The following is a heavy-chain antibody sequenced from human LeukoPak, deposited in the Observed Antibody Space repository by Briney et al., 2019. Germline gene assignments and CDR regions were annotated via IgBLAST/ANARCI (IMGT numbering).Heavy chain of an antibody. V-gene: IGHV5-51*01. Sequence: GESLKISCKGSGYSFSSSWIGWVRQMPGKGLEWMGIIYPGDSDTRYSPSFQGQVTISADKSISTAYLQWSSLKASDTAMYYCARLLTRDYGDYAPFDYWGQGTLVTVSS. D-gene: IGHD4-17*01. CDR2: IYPGDSDT. J-gene: IGHJ4*02. CDR3: ARLLTRDYGDYAPFDY. CDR1: GYSFSSSW.